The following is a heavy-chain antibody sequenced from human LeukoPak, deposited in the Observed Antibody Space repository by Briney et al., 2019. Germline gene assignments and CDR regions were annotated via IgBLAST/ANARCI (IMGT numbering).Heavy chain of an antibody. CDR1: GGSISNYY. J-gene: IGHJ6*02. Sequence: SETPSLTCTVSGGSISNYYWSWIRQPPGKGLEWIGYIYYSGSTNYNPSLKSRVTISVDTSKNQFSLKLSSVTAADTAVYYCAGLRYYYYYYGMDVWGQGTTVTVSS. V-gene: IGHV4-59*01. CDR2: IYYSGST. CDR3: AGLRYYYYYYGMDV.